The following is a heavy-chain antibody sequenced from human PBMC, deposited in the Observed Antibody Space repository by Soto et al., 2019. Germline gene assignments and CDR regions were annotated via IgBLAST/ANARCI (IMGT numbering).Heavy chain of an antibody. CDR3: SRDDSDWFFN. V-gene: IGHV3-53*04. Sequence: GGSLRLSCAASGFIVSCKYMTWVRQAPGKGLEWVSVIYSGGSTNYADSVKGRFTVSRHKCKKTLYLQMNSLRGEDTAVYYCSRDDSDWFFNWGRGTLVTVSS. D-gene: IGHD3-9*01. J-gene: IGHJ4*02. CDR1: GFIVSCKY. CDR2: IYSGGST.